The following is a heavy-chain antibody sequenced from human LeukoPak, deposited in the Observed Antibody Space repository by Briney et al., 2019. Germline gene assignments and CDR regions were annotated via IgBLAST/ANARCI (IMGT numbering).Heavy chain of an antibody. CDR2: IYSGGST. J-gene: IGHJ4*02. CDR3: ARGEGWLHRPLDY. D-gene: IGHD5-24*01. Sequence: AGGSLRLSCAASGFAVSSNYMSWVRQAPGKGLEWVSVIYSGGSTYYADSVKGRFTISRDNSKNTLYLQMNSLRAEDTAVYYCARGEGWLHRPLDYWGQGTLVTVSS. V-gene: IGHV3-53*01. CDR1: GFAVSSNY.